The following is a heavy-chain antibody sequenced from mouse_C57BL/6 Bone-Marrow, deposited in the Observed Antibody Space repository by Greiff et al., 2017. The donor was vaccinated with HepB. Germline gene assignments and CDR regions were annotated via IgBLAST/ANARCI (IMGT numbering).Heavy chain of an antibody. CDR2: INPNNGGT. CDR3: AREGQLRPFDY. D-gene: IGHD3-2*02. V-gene: IGHV1-26*01. Sequence: VQLKQSGPELVKPGASVKISCKASGYTFTDYYMNWVKQSHGKSLEWIGDINPNNGGTSYNQEFKGKATLTVDKSSSTAYMELRSLTSEDSAVYYCAREGQLRPFDYWGQGTTLTVSS. CDR1: GYTFTDYY. J-gene: IGHJ2*01.